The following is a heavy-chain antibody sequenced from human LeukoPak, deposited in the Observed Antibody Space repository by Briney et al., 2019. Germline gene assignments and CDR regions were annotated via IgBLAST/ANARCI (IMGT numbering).Heavy chain of an antibody. CDR2: IKQDGSEK. D-gene: IGHD3-10*01. CDR3: AKGAGVGGSGISRD. V-gene: IGHV3-7*03. J-gene: IGHJ4*02. CDR1: GFTFSNYW. Sequence: QSGGSLRLSCAASGFTFSNYWMSWVRQAPGKGLEWVANIKQDGSEKYYVDSVKGRFTVSRDNAKNSLYLQMNSLRAEDTALYYCAKGAGVGGSGISRDWGQGTLVTVSS.